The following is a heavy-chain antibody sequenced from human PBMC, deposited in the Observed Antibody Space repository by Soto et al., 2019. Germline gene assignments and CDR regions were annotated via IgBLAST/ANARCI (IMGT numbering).Heavy chain of an antibody. J-gene: IGHJ5*02. CDR2: INQDGSVK. Sequence: GGSLRLSCADSGITFSNYWMSWVRQAPGKGLEWVANINQDGSVKYYVDSVKGRFTISRDNAKNSLYLQMNSLRAEDTAVYYCAKGGYCSGANCFANFDPRGQGTLVTVSS. D-gene: IGHD2-2*01. CDR1: GITFSNYW. V-gene: IGHV3-7*05. CDR3: AKGGYCSGANCFANFDP.